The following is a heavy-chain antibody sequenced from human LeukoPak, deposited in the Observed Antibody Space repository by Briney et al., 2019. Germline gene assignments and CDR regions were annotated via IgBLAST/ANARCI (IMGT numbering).Heavy chain of an antibody. CDR2: IYYSGGT. J-gene: IGHJ3*01. Sequence: STTLSLTCTVSGGSISSNYWSWFRQPPGQGLEWIGYIYYSGGTHYNPSLRSRVNISVDSSKTQFSLKLNSVTAADTAVYYCARDTRWNAFNVWGQGTMVTVSS. V-gene: IGHV4-59*01. D-gene: IGHD4-23*01. CDR3: ARDTRWNAFNV. CDR1: GGSISSNY.